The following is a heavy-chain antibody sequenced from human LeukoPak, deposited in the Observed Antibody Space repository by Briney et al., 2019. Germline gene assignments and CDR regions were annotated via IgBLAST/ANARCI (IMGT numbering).Heavy chain of an antibody. CDR3: ASSGGWYYFDY. V-gene: IGHV3-9*01. J-gene: IGHJ4*02. CDR1: GFIFDDYA. D-gene: IGHD6-19*01. Sequence: GGSLRLSCAASGFIFDDYAMHWVRQAPGKGLEWVSGISWNSGSIGYADSVKGRFTISRDNAKRLLYLQMNSLRAEDTALYYCASSGGWYYFDYWGQGTLVTVSS. CDR2: ISWNSGSI.